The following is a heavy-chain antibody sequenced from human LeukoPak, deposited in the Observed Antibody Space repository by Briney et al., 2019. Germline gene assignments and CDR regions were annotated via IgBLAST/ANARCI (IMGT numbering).Heavy chain of an antibody. CDR2: INHSGST. J-gene: IGHJ5*02. V-gene: IGHV4-34*01. Sequence: SETLSLTCAVYGGSFSGYYWSWIRQPPGKGLEWIGEINHSGSTNYNPSLKSRVTISVDTSKNQFSLKLSSVTAADTAVYYCASWTIFALTADPHGWFDPWGQGTLVTVSS. CDR3: ASWTIFALTADPHGWFDP. D-gene: IGHD3-3*01. CDR1: GGSFSGYY.